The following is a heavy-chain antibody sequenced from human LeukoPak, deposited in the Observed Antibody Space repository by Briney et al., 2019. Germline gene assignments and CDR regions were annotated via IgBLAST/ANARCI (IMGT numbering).Heavy chain of an antibody. V-gene: IGHV7-4-1*02. CDR1: GYTFTSYA. D-gene: IGHD6-6*01. J-gene: IGHJ5*02. CDR2: INTNTGNP. Sequence: ASVKVSCKASGYTFTSYAMNWVRQAPGQGLEWMGWINTNTGNPTYAQGFTGRFVFPLDTSVSTAYLQISSLKAEDTAVYYCATAERIAARHRWFDPWGQGTLVTVSS. CDR3: ATAERIAARHRWFDP.